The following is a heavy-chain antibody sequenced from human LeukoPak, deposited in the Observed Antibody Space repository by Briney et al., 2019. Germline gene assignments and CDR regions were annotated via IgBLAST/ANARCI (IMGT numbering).Heavy chain of an antibody. CDR1: GYTFTSYY. CDR3: ARCSGGSCYSGIPYDY. CDR2: INPSGGST. Sequence: ASVKVSCKASGYTFTSYYMHWVRQAPGQGLEWMGIINPSGGSTSYAQKFQGRVTITADESTSTAYMELSSLRSEDTAVYYCARCSGGSCYSGIPYDYWGQGTLVTVSS. V-gene: IGHV1-46*01. D-gene: IGHD2-15*01. J-gene: IGHJ4*02.